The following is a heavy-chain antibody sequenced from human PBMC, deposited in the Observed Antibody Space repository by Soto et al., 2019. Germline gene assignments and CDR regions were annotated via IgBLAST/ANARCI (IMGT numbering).Heavy chain of an antibody. CDR3: GSEKWLQPDY. Sequence: EVQLVESGGDLVQPGGSLRLTCVVSGLNFNNAWMNWVRQAPGKGLEWVANINPDGSAEGYVHSVRGRFTISRDNAKNALYLQMNSLRSDDTAVYYCGSEKWLQPDYWGQGTLVTVSS. J-gene: IGHJ4*02. D-gene: IGHD5-12*01. V-gene: IGHV3-7*04. CDR2: INPDGSAE. CDR1: GLNFNNAW.